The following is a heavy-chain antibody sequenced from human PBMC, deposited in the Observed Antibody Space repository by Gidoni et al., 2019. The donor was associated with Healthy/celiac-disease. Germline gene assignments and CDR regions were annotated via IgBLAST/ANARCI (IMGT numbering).Heavy chain of an antibody. J-gene: IGHJ6*03. D-gene: IGHD3-10*01. CDR2: IYWDDDK. CDR1: GFALSTSGGG. Sequence: QITLKESGPKLVKPTQTLTLTCTFSGFALSTSGGGVGWIRQPPGKALEWLALIYWDDDKRYSPSLKSRLTITKDTSKNQVVLTMTNMDPVDTATYYCAHHRITMVRGVDGMVENYYYYMDVWGKGTTVTVSS. CDR3: AHHRITMVRGVDGMVENYYYYMDV. V-gene: IGHV2-5*02.